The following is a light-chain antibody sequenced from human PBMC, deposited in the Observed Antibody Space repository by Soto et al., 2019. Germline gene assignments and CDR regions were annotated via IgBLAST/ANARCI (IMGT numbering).Light chain of an antibody. Sequence: QSVLTQPPSVSGAPGQRVTISCTGSSSNIGAGYDVHWYQQLPGTAPKLLIYGNSNRPSGVPDRFSGSKSGTSASLAITGLQAADEADDYCQSYDSSLSVVFGGGTKLTVL. CDR1: SSNIGAGYD. V-gene: IGLV1-40*01. CDR3: QSYDSSLSVV. J-gene: IGLJ2*01. CDR2: GNS.